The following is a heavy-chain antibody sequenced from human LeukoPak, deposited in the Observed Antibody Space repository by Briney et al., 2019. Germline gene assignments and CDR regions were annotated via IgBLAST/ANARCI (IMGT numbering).Heavy chain of an antibody. Sequence: PGGSLRLSCAASGFTFSSYGMHWVRQAPGKGLEWVAFIRYDGSNKYYADSVKGRFTISRDNSKNTLYLQMNSLRAEDTAVYYCAKEGTKLGISGEDYWGQGTLVTVSS. CDR3: AKEGTKLGISGEDY. CDR2: IRYDGSNK. V-gene: IGHV3-30*02. J-gene: IGHJ4*02. CDR1: GFTFSSYG. D-gene: IGHD7-27*01.